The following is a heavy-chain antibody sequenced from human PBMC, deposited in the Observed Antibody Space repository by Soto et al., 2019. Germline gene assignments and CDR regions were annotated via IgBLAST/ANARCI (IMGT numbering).Heavy chain of an antibody. Sequence: EVQLLESGGGLVQPGGSLRLSFAASGFTFSSYAMSWVRPAPGKGLEWVSAISGSGGSTYYADSVKGRFTISRDNSKNTLYLQMNSLRAEDTAVYYCAKDSGDYGDYVCLHYYYGMDVWGQGTTVTVSS. CDR3: AKDSGDYGDYVCLHYYYGMDV. V-gene: IGHV3-23*01. CDR1: GFTFSSYA. CDR2: ISGSGGST. D-gene: IGHD4-17*01. J-gene: IGHJ6*02.